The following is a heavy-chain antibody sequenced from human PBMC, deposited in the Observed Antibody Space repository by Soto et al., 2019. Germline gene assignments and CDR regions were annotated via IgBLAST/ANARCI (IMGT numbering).Heavy chain of an antibody. D-gene: IGHD3-22*01. V-gene: IGHV1-69*01. CDR3: ARDVPLNYYDGTYSYYAMDV. CDR2: IIPVFKAT. CDR1: GGTFSSQA. Sequence: QVQLVQSGAEVKKPGSSVKVSCKASGGTFSSQAISWVRQAPGQGLEWMGGIIPVFKATNYAQKFQGRVTITADASTSTAYMDLYSLRSEDTAVYYCARDVPLNYYDGTYSYYAMDVWGQGTTVTVSS. J-gene: IGHJ6*02.